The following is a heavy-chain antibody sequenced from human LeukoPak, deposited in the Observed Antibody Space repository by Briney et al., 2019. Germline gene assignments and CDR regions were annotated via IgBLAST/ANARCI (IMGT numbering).Heavy chain of an antibody. D-gene: IGHD3-22*01. CDR3: ARDREYYDSSDYEGAFDI. Sequence: GGSLRLSCVASGFTFSSRDWMTWVRQAPGKGLEWVANIKQDGSEKNYVDSVKGRFTISRDNAKNSVDLQMNSLRVEDTAVYYCARDREYYDSSDYEGAFDIWGQGTMVTVSS. CDR2: IKQDGSEK. J-gene: IGHJ3*02. V-gene: IGHV3-7*01. CDR1: GFTFSSRDW.